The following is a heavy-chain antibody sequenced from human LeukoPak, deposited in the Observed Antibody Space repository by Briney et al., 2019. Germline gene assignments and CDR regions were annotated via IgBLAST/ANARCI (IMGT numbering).Heavy chain of an antibody. CDR2: MYYSGST. CDR1: GVSISNTDYY. J-gene: IGHJ5*02. Sequence: SETLSLTCTVSGVSISNTDYYWGWIRQSPGKGLEWIGSMYYSGSTYYNPSLKSRVTISVDTSKNQFSLKLRSVTAADTAVYFCASQQQLVLLDWFDPWGQGTLVTVSS. V-gene: IGHV4-39*07. D-gene: IGHD1-1*01. CDR3: ASQQQLVLLDWFDP.